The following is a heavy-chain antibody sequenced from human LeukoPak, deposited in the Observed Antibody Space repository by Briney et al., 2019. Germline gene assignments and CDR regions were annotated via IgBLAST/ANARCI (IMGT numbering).Heavy chain of an antibody. CDR2: INHSGST. Sequence: SETLSLTCAVYGGSFSGYYWSWIRQPPGKGLEWIGEINHSGSTNYNPSLKSRVTISVDTSKNQSSLKLSSVTAADTAVYYCARQRRYDFWSGYQYNWFDPWGQGTLVTVSS. D-gene: IGHD3-3*01. J-gene: IGHJ5*02. CDR3: ARQRRYDFWSGYQYNWFDP. V-gene: IGHV4-34*01. CDR1: GGSFSGYY.